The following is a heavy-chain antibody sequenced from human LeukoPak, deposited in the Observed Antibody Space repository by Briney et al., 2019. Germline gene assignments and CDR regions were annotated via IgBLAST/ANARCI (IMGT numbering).Heavy chain of an antibody. Sequence: GESLKISCKCSGYSFTNDWIGWVRQMPGKGLEWMGIIYPGDSDTRYSPSFQGQVTISADKSISTASLQWSSLKASDTAIYYCARHGAGWYVDYWGQGTLVTVSS. CDR1: GYSFTNDW. CDR3: ARHGAGWYVDY. D-gene: IGHD4/OR15-4a*01. J-gene: IGHJ4*02. CDR2: IYPGDSDT. V-gene: IGHV5-51*01.